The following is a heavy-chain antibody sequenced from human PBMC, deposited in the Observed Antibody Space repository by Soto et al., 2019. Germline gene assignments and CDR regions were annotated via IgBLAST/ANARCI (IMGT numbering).Heavy chain of an antibody. CDR1: GGSISSHY. CDR3: ARDGREASGMDV. V-gene: IGHV4-59*11. CDR2: IYYRGST. D-gene: IGHD1-26*01. J-gene: IGHJ6*02. Sequence: SEALSLTCTVSGGSISSHYWSWVRQAPGKGLEWIGHIYYRGSTTYNPSLRSRSTISVDTSNNQFSLKLNSVTTADTAVYYCARDGREASGMDVWGQGTKVTVSS.